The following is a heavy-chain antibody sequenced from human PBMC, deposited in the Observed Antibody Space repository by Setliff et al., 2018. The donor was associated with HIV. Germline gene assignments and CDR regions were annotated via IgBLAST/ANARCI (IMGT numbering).Heavy chain of an antibody. Sequence: HPGGSLRLSCATSKFTFSSYEMNWVRQAPWKGLEWVSYISGSGNTIYYADSVRGRFTISRDYAKNSLDLQMNNLKTDDTAVYYCVRGAVGVSAFDYWGQGTLVTVSS. CDR1: KFTFSSYE. CDR2: ISGSGNTI. D-gene: IGHD1-26*01. CDR3: VRGAVGVSAFDY. J-gene: IGHJ4*02. V-gene: IGHV3-48*03.